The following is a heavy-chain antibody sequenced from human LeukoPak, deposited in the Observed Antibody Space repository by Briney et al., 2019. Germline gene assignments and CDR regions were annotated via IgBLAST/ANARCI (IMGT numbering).Heavy chain of an antibody. J-gene: IGHJ5*02. Sequence: SETQSLTCTVSSYSISRGYYWGWIRQSPEKGLEWIGNIYHSGSTSYNPSLKSRVTISLDMSKNQFSLKLSSVTAADTAVYYCARHYIGWFDPWGQGTLVTVSS. CDR2: IYHSGST. V-gene: IGHV4-38-2*02. CDR1: SYSISRGYY. CDR3: ARHYIGWFDP. D-gene: IGHD3-10*01.